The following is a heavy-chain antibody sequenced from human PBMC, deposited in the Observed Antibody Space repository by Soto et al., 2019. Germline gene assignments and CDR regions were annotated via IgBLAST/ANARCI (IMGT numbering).Heavy chain of an antibody. D-gene: IGHD5-12*01. V-gene: IGHV4-59*01. CDR2: AFHTGGT. CDR3: ASSELATLRDTEYFHH. J-gene: IGHJ1*01. CDR1: NDSIRRYY. Sequence: SETLSLTCTVSNDSIRRYYWSWIRQPPGRGLEWIGYAFHTGGTNYNPPLKSRVTISVDSSKSQFALKLTSVTAADTAVYFCASSELATLRDTEYFHHWGQGTLVTVSS.